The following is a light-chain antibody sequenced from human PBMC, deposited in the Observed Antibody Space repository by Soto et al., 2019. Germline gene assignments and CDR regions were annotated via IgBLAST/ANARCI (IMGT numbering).Light chain of an antibody. CDR1: QSVSNNY. Sequence: EMVLTQSPGTLSLSPGERATLSCRASQSVSNNYLAWYQQKPGQAPRLLIYGASNRATGIPDRFSGSGSGIEFNLTISRLEAEDFAVYYCQQYCISGTVGQGTKVDIK. CDR2: GAS. V-gene: IGKV3-20*01. J-gene: IGKJ1*01. CDR3: QQYCISGT.